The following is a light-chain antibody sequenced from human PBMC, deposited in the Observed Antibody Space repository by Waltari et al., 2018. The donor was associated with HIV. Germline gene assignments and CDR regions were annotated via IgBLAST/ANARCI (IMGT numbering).Light chain of an antibody. Sequence: QSALTQPATVSGSPGQSITISCPGTNTDVGGYDLVSWYQQHPGKAPKLIIYGVTERPSGVSIHFSGSKSGNTASLTISGLRAEDEADYYCCSFAGSSTWVFGGGTKLTVL. CDR1: NTDVGGYDL. CDR3: CSFAGSSTWV. CDR2: GVT. V-gene: IGLV2-23*02. J-gene: IGLJ3*02.